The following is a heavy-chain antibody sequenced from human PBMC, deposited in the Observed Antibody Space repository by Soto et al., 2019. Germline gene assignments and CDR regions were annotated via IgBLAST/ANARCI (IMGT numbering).Heavy chain of an antibody. Sequence: VQVVETGGGLIQPGGSLRLSCASSGFTVSNNYMSWVRQAPGKGLAWVSVIYSGGSTYYADSVKGRFTISRDNSRNTLYLQMNSLRGEDTALYFCARERGDYSSGRGWYFDLWGRGTLVTVSS. CDR1: GFTVSNNY. J-gene: IGHJ2*01. V-gene: IGHV3-53*02. CDR3: ARERGDYSSGRGWYFDL. CDR2: IYSGGST. D-gene: IGHD6-19*01.